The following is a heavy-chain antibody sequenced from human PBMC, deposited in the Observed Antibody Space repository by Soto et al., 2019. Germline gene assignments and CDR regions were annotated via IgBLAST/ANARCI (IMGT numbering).Heavy chain of an antibody. V-gene: IGHV4-4*07. J-gene: IGHJ4*02. CDR3: AGGAEWELRPAFFDY. CDR1: GASIRDKY. Sequence: TSETLSLTCSISGASIRDKYWSWLRQSAEKGLEFIGRISNGGTTIYNPSLKSRVTMSVDTSKTHFSLKLSSVTAADTAVYYCAGGAEWELRPAFFDYWGQGTLVTVSS. CDR2: ISNGGTT. D-gene: IGHD1-26*01.